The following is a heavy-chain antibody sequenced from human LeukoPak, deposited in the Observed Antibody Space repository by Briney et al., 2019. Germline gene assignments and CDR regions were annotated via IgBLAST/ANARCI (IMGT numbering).Heavy chain of an antibody. D-gene: IGHD2-21*01. V-gene: IGHV3-48*02. Sequence: GGSLRLSCAASGFTFSSYSMNWVRQAPGKGLEWVSYISSSSSTIYYADSVKGRFTISRDNAKNSLYLQMNSLRDEDTAVYYCARAYCGGDCYSPDVWGKGTTVTVSS. CDR3: ARAYCGGDCYSPDV. CDR1: GFTFSSYS. CDR2: ISSSSSTI. J-gene: IGHJ6*04.